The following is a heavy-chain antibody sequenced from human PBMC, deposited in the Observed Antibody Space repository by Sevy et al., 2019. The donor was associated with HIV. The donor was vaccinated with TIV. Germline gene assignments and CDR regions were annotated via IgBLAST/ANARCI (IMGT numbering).Heavy chain of an antibody. V-gene: IGHV4-61*02. CDR3: AREWPGAVAALHFDY. CDR2: IYTSGYT. D-gene: IGHD6-19*01. CDR1: GGSISSGSYY. J-gene: IGHJ4*02. Sequence: SETLSLTCTVSGGSISSGSYYWSWIRQPAGQGLEWIGRIYTSGYTNYNPSLKSRVTISVDTSKNQFSLKLSSVTAADTAVYYCAREWPGAVAALHFDYWGQGTLVTVSS.